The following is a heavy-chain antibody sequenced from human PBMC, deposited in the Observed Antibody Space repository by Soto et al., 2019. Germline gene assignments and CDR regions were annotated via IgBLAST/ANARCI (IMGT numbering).Heavy chain of an antibody. J-gene: IGHJ6*02. V-gene: IGHV5-10-1*01. CDR3: ARQAYSYGQSPYYYGMDV. D-gene: IGHD5-18*01. Sequence: GESLKISCKGSGYSFTSYWISWVRQMPGKGLEWMGRIDPSDSYTNYSPSFQGHVTISADKSISTAYLQWSSLKASDTAMYYCARQAYSYGQSPYYYGMDVWGQGTTVTVS. CDR2: IDPSDSYT. CDR1: GYSFTSYW.